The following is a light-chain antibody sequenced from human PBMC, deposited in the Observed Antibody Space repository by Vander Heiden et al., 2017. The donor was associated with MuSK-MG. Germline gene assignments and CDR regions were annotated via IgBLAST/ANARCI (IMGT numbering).Light chain of an antibody. Sequence: EIVMTQSPGTLYVSPGEAASLSCRASQSVGSNLAWYQHKRGQPPRLLIYNEYTRATGIPARFSGTGSGTEFTLTISSLQSEDFGVYYCQHYNGGEWTFGQGTKVEVK. CDR1: QSVGSN. V-gene: IGKV3-15*01. CDR3: QHYNGGEWT. J-gene: IGKJ1*01. CDR2: NEY.